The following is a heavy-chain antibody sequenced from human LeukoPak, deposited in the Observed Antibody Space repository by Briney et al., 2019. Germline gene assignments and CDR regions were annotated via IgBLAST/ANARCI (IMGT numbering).Heavy chain of an antibody. CDR2: IKQDGSEK. V-gene: IGHV3-7*01. CDR3: ARVVVTADWYFDL. J-gene: IGHJ2*01. CDR1: GFTFSSYW. D-gene: IGHD2-21*02. Sequence: PGGSLRLSCAASGFTFSSYWMSWVRQAPGKGLEWVANIKQDGSEKYYADSVKGRFTISRDNAKNSLYLQMNSLRAEDTAVYYCARVVVTADWYFDLWGRGTLVTVSS.